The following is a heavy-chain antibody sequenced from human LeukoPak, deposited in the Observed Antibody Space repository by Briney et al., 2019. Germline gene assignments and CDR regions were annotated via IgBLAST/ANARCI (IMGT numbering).Heavy chain of an antibody. Sequence: GASVKVSCKASGYTFTGYYLHWVRQAPGQGLEWMGWINPNSGDTNYGQKFQGRVIMTRDTSIRTAYMELSSLRSDDTAVYYCARGWGPVCSTTSCYGYSNNYMDVGGKGPTVTVSS. D-gene: IGHD2-2*01. J-gene: IGHJ6*03. CDR3: ARGWGPVCSTTSCYGYSNNYMDV. CDR1: GYTFTGYY. V-gene: IGHV1-2*02. CDR2: INPNSGDT.